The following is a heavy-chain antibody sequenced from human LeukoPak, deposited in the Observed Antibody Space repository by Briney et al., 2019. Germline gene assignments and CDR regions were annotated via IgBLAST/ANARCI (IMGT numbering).Heavy chain of an antibody. CDR1: GGSISSYY. CDR2: IYYSGST. CDR3: ARLVGYEDY. V-gene: IGHV4-59*01. Sequence: SETLSLTCTVSGGSISSYYWSWIRQPPGKGLEWIGYIYYSGSTNYNPSLKSRVTISVDTSKNQFSLKLSSVTAAGTAVYYCARLVGYEDYWGQGTLVTVSS. D-gene: IGHD5-12*01. J-gene: IGHJ4*02.